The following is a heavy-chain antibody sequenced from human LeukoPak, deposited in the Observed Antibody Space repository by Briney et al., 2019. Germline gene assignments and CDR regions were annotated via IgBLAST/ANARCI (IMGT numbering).Heavy chain of an antibody. J-gene: IGHJ4*02. Sequence: ASVKVSCKASGYPPTGYYIHWVRQAPGQGLESMGWINPNSGGTKYAQRFQGRVTMTRDTSIGTAYMEVSRLKSDDTAVYYCARDLDISGYYYVFRNWGQGALVTVSS. CDR2: INPNSGGT. CDR3: ARDLDISGYYYVFRN. V-gene: IGHV1-2*02. CDR1: GYPPTGYY. D-gene: IGHD3-22*01.